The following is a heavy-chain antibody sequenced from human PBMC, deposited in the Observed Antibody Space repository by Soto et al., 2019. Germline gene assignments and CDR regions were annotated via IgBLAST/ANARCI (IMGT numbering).Heavy chain of an antibody. CDR2: ISAGSLFI. CDR1: GFTFSAYH. CDR3: ARSPGIGVRGAY. J-gene: IGHJ4*02. V-gene: IGHV3-21*01. Sequence: GSLRLSCPVSGFTFSAYHINWVRQAPGKGLEWVSSISAGSLFIYQPDSMKGRFTISRDDARNSVYLQMNSLTAEDTAIYYCARSPGIGVRGAYWGQGTLVTVSS. D-gene: IGHD3-16*01.